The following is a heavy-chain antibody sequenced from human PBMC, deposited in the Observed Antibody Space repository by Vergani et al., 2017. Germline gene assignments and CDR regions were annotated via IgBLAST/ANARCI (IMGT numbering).Heavy chain of an antibody. D-gene: IGHD6-19*01. CDR1: GYSISSGYY. Sequence: QVQLQESGPGLVKPSETLSLTCAVSGYSISSGYYWGWIRQPPGKGLEWIGSIYHSGSTYYNPSLKSRVTISVDTSKNQFSLKLSSVTAADTAGYYCARQLIRAVAGSGMDFDYWGQGTLVTVSS. CDR2: IYHSGST. J-gene: IGHJ4*02. V-gene: IGHV4-38-2*01. CDR3: ARQLIRAVAGSGMDFDY.